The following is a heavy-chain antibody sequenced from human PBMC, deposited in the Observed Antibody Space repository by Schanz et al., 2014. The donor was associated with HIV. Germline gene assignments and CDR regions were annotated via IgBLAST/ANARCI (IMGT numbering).Heavy chain of an antibody. CDR1: GGSFSGYY. D-gene: IGHD2-15*01. CDR2: INHSGST. CDR3: ARGVRRDCRTPDCNTGWFDP. V-gene: IGHV4-34*02. J-gene: IGHJ5*02. Sequence: QVHLQQWGAGLLKPSETLSLTCAVYGGSFSGYYWSWIRQPPGKGLEWIGEINHSGSTNYSPSLKSRVPIPVDASKRQFSLNLASVTAADTAVYYCARGVRRDCRTPDCNTGWFDPWGQGTLVTVSS.